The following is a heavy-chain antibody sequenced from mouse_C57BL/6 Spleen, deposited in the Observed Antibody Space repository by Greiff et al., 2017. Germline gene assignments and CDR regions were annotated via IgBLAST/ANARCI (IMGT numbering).Heavy chain of an antibody. V-gene: IGHV1-81*01. CDR3: SSITTVLATDYFDY. J-gene: IGHJ2*01. CDR2: IYPRSGNT. Sequence: VQLQQSGAELARPGASVKLSCKASGYTFTSYGISWVKQRTGQGLEWIGEIYPRSGNTYYNEKFKGKATLTADKSSSTAYMELRSLTSADSAVYFYSSITTVLATDYFDYWGQGTTLTVSS. CDR1: GYTFTSYG. D-gene: IGHD1-1*01.